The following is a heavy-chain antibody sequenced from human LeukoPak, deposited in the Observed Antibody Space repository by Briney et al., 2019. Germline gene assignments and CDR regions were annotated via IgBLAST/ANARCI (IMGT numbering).Heavy chain of an antibody. CDR1: GGSISSYY. D-gene: IGHD5-12*01. CDR2: IYYSGST. V-gene: IGHV4-59*01. Sequence: PSETLSLTCTVSGGSISSYYWSWIRQPPGKGLEWIGYIYYSGSTNYNPSLKSRVTISVDTSKNQFSLKLSSATAADTAVYYCARGWSGYDLDYWGQGTLVTVSS. CDR3: ARGWSGYDLDY. J-gene: IGHJ4*02.